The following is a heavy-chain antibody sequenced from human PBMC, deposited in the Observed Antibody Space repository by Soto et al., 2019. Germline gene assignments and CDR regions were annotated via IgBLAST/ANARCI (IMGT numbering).Heavy chain of an antibody. Sequence: EVQLVESGGGLVEPGGSLRLSCAASGFTFRSNDMHWVRQAPGKGLEWVSGIGTAGDTYYPDSVRGRFTTSRENRKNSLYLQMKSLRAGDTAVYYCAIGWLRRGYFDYWGQGTLVTVSS. CDR1: GFTFRSND. J-gene: IGHJ4*02. D-gene: IGHD5-12*01. CDR2: IGTAGDT. V-gene: IGHV3-13*04. CDR3: AIGWLRRGYFDY.